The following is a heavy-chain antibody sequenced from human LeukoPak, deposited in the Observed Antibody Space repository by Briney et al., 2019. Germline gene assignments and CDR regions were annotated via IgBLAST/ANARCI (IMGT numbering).Heavy chain of an antibody. Sequence: QPGRSLRLSCAASGFTFSSYGMHWVRQAPGKGLEWVAVISYDGSNKYYADSVKGRFTISRDNSKNTLYLQMNSLRAEDTAVYYCAKDGISYYYDSSGPFDLWGRGTLVTV. CDR2: ISYDGSNK. V-gene: IGHV3-30*18. J-gene: IGHJ2*01. CDR3: AKDGISYYYDSSGPFDL. CDR1: GFTFSSYG. D-gene: IGHD3-22*01.